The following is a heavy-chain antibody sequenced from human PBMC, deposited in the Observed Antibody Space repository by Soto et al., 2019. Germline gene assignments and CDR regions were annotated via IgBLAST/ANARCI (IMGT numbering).Heavy chain of an antibody. V-gene: IGHV4-59*01. J-gene: IGHJ3*02. CDR3: ARDLDCSSTSCPEGDAFDI. CDR2: IYYSGST. D-gene: IGHD2-2*01. CDR1: GGSISSYY. Sequence: SETLSLTCTVSGGSISSYYWSWIRQPPGKGLEWIGYIYYSGSTNYNPSLKSRVTISVDTSKNQFSLKLSSVTAADTAVYYCARDLDCSSTSCPEGDAFDIWGQGTMVTVSS.